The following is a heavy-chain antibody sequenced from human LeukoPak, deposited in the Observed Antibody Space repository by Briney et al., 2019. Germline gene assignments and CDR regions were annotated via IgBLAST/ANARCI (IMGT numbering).Heavy chain of an antibody. Sequence: PGGSLRLSCAASEFTFSSFRMHWVRQAPGKGLVWVSQINSDGASTTYADSVRGRFTISRDSAKITLFLQMNSLRADDTAVYYCARGGAYGSLDYWGQGTLVTVSS. CDR3: ARGGAYGSLDY. CDR2: INSDGAST. CDR1: EFTFSSFR. V-gene: IGHV3-74*01. D-gene: IGHD3-10*01. J-gene: IGHJ4*02.